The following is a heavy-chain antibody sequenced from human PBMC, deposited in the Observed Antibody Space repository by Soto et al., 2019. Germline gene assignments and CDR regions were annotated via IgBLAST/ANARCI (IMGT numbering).Heavy chain of an antibody. CDR3: ARSRSGAVADSFDF. Sequence: GGSLRLSCAASGFTFVTYAMSWVRQAPGKGLEWVSVISGNGGTTYYADSVRGRFTFSRDNSKNTVYLQMNSLRDEDSAMFYCARSRSGAVADSFDFWGQGTLVTVSS. CDR2: ISGNGGTT. J-gene: IGHJ4*02. CDR1: GFTFVTYA. V-gene: IGHV3-23*01. D-gene: IGHD3-3*01.